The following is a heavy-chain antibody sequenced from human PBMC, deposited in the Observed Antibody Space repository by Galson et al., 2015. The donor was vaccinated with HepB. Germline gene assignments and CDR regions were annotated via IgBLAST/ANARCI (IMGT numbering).Heavy chain of an antibody. D-gene: IGHD6-6*01. V-gene: IGHV4-39*07. CDR1: GGSISSNSYY. Sequence: ETLSLTCTVSGGSISSNSYYWGWIRQPPGKGLEWIGSLYYSGSTYYNPSLKSRVTLSIDTSKNQFSLKLSSVTAADTAVYYCARDGVTGIAARPGLDYWGQGTLVSVSS. CDR2: LYYSGST. CDR3: ARDGVTGIAARPGLDY. J-gene: IGHJ4*02.